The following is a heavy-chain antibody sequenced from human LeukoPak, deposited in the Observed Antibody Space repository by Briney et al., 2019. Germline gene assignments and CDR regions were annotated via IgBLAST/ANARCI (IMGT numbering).Heavy chain of an antibody. J-gene: IGHJ4*02. CDR1: GGSISSGTYY. CDR3: ARLGYSYGFDY. D-gene: IGHD5-18*01. V-gene: IGHV4-39*01. CDR2: ISFSGNT. Sequence: PSETLSLTCTVSGGSISSGTYYWGLIRQPPGKGLEWIGSISFSGNTYYSSSLRSRLTISVDASKSQFSLKLSSVTATDTAVYYCARLGYSYGFDYWGQGTLVTVSS.